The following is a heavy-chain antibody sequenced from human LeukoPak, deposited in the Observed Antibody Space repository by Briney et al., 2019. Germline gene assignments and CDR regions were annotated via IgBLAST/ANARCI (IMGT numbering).Heavy chain of an antibody. J-gene: IGHJ6*02. V-gene: IGHV4-61*01. CDR3: ARDRVVVTAYYGMDV. D-gene: IGHD2-21*02. CDR2: IHYSGST. CDR1: GGSVSSGSYY. Sequence: LETLSLTCTVFGGSVSSGSYYWSWIRQPPGKGLEWIGYIHYSGSTNYNPSLKSRVTISVDTSKNQFSLKLSSVTAADTAVYYCARDRVVVTAYYGMDVWGQGTTVTVSS.